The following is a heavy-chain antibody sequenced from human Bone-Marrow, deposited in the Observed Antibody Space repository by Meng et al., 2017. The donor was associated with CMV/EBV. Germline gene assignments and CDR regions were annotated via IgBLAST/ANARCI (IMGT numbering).Heavy chain of an antibody. V-gene: IGHV3-43*01. CDR3: AKVGRSCSTCYLSGHEAFYY. D-gene: IGHD2-2*01. CDR2: ISWDGGNK. Sequence: GESLKISCAASGFIFDDYSMHWVRRAPGKGLEWVTIISWDGGNKYYADSVKGRFTISRDNSKNSLYLQMNSLRTEDTALYYCAKVGRSCSTCYLSGHEAFYYCGQGTIV. J-gene: IGHJ3*01. CDR1: GFIFDDYS.